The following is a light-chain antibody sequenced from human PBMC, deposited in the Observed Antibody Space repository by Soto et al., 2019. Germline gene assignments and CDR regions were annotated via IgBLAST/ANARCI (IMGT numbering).Light chain of an antibody. J-gene: IGKJ1*01. V-gene: IGKV1-6*01. Sequence: QVTLSASSLSASVGDRVTITCRASQSISSYLNWYQQKPGKAPKLLIYAASSLQSGVPSRFSGSGSGTDFTLTISSLQPEDFATYCCLQDYNYPWTFGQGTNVDIK. CDR3: LQDYNYPWT. CDR2: AAS. CDR1: QSISSY.